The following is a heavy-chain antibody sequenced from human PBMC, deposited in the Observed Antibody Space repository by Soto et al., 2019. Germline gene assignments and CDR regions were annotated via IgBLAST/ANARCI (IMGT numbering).Heavy chain of an antibody. Sequence: ESVGGVVQPGRSLRLSCAASGFTFSSYGMHWVRQAPGKGLEWVAVISYDGSNKYYADSVKGRFTISRDNSKNTLYLQMNSLRAEDTAVYYCAKDGGYSSGWYDYWGQGTLVTVSS. CDR3: AKDGGYSSGWYDY. D-gene: IGHD6-19*01. CDR2: ISYDGSNK. CDR1: GFTFSSYG. J-gene: IGHJ4*02. V-gene: IGHV3-30*18.